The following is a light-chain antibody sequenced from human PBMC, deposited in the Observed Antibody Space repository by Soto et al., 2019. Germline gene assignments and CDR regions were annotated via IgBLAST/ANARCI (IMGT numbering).Light chain of an antibody. J-gene: IGKJ5*01. CDR1: QNVSSS. V-gene: IGKV3-15*01. CDR2: GAS. Sequence: EIVRTQSPATLSVSPGERVTLSCRASQNVSSSLAWYQQKPGQAPRLLIHGASTRATGIPARFSGSGSGTEFTLTISSLQSEDFAVYYCQQYNYWPPPITFGQGTRLEIK. CDR3: QQYNYWPPPIT.